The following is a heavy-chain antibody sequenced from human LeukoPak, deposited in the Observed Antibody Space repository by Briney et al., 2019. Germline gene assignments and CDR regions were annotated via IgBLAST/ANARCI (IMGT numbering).Heavy chain of an antibody. D-gene: IGHD3-22*01. J-gene: IGHJ5*02. CDR3: ARDLGQYYDTSDNWFDP. Sequence: GGSLRLSCAASGFTFSSYWMHWVRQAPGKGLVWVSRINSDGINTSYADSVKGRFTISRDNAKNTLNLQMNSLRAEDTAVYYCARDLGQYYDTSDNWFDPWGQGTLVTASS. V-gene: IGHV3-74*01. CDR2: INSDGINT. CDR1: GFTFSSYW.